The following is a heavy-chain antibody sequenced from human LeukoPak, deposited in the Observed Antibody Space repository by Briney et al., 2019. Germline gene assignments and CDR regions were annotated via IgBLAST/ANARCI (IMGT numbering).Heavy chain of an antibody. J-gene: IGHJ5*02. Sequence: SETLSLTCTVSGDSITSTLYFWGWIRQPPGKGPEWIASIYYSGSTFYNPSLKSRTTISADMFRKQFSLKLTSMTAADTAVYYCAGHVHNDHGHPNWFDPWGQGVLVTVSS. CDR3: AGHVHNDHGHPNWFDP. V-gene: IGHV4-39*01. D-gene: IGHD4-17*01. CDR2: IYYSGST. CDR1: GDSITSTLYF.